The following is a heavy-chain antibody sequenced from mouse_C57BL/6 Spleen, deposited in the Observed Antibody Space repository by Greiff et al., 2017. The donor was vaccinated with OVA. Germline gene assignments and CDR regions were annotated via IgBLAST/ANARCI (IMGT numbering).Heavy chain of an antibody. V-gene: IGHV5-9*01. CDR1: GFTFSSYT. CDR2: ISGGGGKT. CDR3: ARHDDWGAMDY. J-gene: IGHJ4*01. D-gene: IGHD2-4*01. Sequence: EVKLVESGGGLVKPGGSLKLSCAASGFTFSSYTMSWVRQTPEKRLEWVATISGGGGKTYYPDSVKGRFTISRDNAKNTLYLQMSSLRSEDTALYYCARHDDWGAMDYWGQGTSVTVSS.